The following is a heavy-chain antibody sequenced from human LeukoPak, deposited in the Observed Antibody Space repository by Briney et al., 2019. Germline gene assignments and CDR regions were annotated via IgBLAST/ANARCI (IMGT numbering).Heavy chain of an antibody. CDR1: GFTFSSSA. Sequence: PGGSLSLSCAASGFTFSSSAMSWVRQAPGEGLEWVSIISGAGDYTYYADSVKGRFTISRDNSRNTLYLQMNSLRADDTYVYYCAKGGQVIPTSRVFYLWGQGTLVTVSS. J-gene: IGHJ5*02. CDR2: ISGAGDYT. D-gene: IGHD3-16*02. V-gene: IGHV3-23*01. CDR3: AKGGQVIPTSRVFYL.